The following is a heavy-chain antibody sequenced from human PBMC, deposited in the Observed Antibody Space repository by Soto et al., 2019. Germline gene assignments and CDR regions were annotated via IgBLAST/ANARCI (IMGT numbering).Heavy chain of an antibody. CDR1: GFTFSSYG. D-gene: IGHD2-15*01. Sequence: GGSLRLSCAASGFTFSSYGMHWVRQAPGKGLEWVAVISYDGSNKYYADSVKGRFTISRDNSKNTLYLQMNSLRAEDTAVYYCAKLNLTPARVRGNYFDYWGQGTLVTVSS. J-gene: IGHJ4*02. CDR3: AKLNLTPARVRGNYFDY. V-gene: IGHV3-30*18. CDR2: ISYDGSNK.